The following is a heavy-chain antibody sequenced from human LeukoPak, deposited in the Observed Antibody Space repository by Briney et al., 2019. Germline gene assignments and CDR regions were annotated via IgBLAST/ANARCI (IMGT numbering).Heavy chain of an antibody. CDR3: ARDIAAIGFDP. D-gene: IGHD6-13*01. J-gene: IGHJ5*02. CDR2: IYYSGST. V-gene: IGHV4-59*01. Sequence: SETLSLTCTVSGGSISSYYWSWIRQPPGKGLEWIGYIYYSGSTNYNPFLKSRVTISVDTSKNQFSLKLSSVTAADTAVYYCARDIAAIGFDPWGQGTLVTVSS. CDR1: GGSISSYY.